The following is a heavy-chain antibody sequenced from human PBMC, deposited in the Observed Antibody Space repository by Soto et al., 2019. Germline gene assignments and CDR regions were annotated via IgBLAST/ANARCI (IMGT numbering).Heavy chain of an antibody. D-gene: IGHD3-10*01. J-gene: IGHJ4*02. CDR1: GFTFSSYG. CDR3: ARASFDYYGSGSYFFDF. V-gene: IGHV3-30*19. CDR2: ISYAGNIK. Sequence: QVQLVESGGGVVQPGRSLRLSCAASGFTFSSYGMHWVRQAPGKGLEWVAFISYAGNIKYYADSVKGRFTISRDKSKSTLDLQMNCLRAEDTAVYYCARASFDYYGSGSYFFDFCGQGILVTVSS.